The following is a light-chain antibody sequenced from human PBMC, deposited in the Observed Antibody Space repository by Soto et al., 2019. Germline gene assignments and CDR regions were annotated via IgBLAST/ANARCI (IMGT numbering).Light chain of an antibody. J-gene: IGLJ1*01. CDR2: ANS. Sequence: QSVLTQPPSVSGAPGQRVTISCSGSISNLGAGYDVQWYRQFPGTAPKLLIYANSVRPSGVPDRFSGSKSGTSASLAITGLQAEDEADYYCQSYDSSLIVSKVFGTGTKVTVL. CDR1: ISNLGAGYD. V-gene: IGLV1-40*01. CDR3: QSYDSSLIVSKV.